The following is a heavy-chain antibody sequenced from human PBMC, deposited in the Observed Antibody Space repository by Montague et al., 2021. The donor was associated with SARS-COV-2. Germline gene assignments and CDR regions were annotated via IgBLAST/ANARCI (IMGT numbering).Heavy chain of an antibody. CDR1: GGSINNYY. Sequence: SETLSLTCSVSGGSINNYYWCWVRQSPGKGLEWIGYIYYSGSVTTSYNPSLKSRVSISVDTSENQFSLKLTSVTAADTAVYYCARRGGGEVFARFMYWYFDIWSRGPLVTVSS. CDR2: IYYSGSVTT. V-gene: IGHV4-59*13. D-gene: IGHD2-21*01. J-gene: IGHJ2*01. CDR3: ARRGGGEVFARFMYWYFDI.